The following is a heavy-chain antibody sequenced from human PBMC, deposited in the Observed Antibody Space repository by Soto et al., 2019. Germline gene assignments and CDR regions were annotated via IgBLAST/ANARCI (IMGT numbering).Heavy chain of an antibody. V-gene: IGHV1-69*13. D-gene: IGHD3-22*01. J-gene: IGHJ6*02. CDR1: GGTFSSYA. Sequence: AASVKVSCKASGGTFSSYAISWVRQAPGQGLEWMGGIIPIFGTANYAQKFQGRVTITADESTSTAYMELSSLRSEDTAVYYCARATNNYYDSSGRYGMDVWGQGTTVTVSS. CDR2: IIPIFGTA. CDR3: ARATNNYYDSSGRYGMDV.